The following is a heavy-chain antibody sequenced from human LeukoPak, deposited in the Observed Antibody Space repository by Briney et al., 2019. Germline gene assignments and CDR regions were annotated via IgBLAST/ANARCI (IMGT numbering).Heavy chain of an antibody. CDR1: GFTFSSYA. Sequence: GGSLRLSCAASGFTFSSYAMSWVRQAPGKGLEWVSSISSSSSYIYYADSVKGRFTISRDNAKNSLYLQMNSLRAEDTAVYYCARTHLYSSSSASYFDYWGQGTLVTVSS. D-gene: IGHD6-6*01. CDR3: ARTHLYSSSSASYFDY. V-gene: IGHV3-21*01. J-gene: IGHJ4*02. CDR2: ISSSSSYI.